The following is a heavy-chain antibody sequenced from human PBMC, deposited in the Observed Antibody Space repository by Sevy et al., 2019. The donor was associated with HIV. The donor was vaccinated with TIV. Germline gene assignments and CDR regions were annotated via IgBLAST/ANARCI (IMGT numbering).Heavy chain of an antibody. CDR3: ARDTLSYYDSSGTQDAFDI. CDR2: IIPIFGTA. J-gene: IGHJ3*02. V-gene: IGHV1-69*06. D-gene: IGHD3-22*01. CDR1: GGTFSSYA. Sequence: ASVKVSCKASGGTFSSYAISWVRQAPGQGLEWMGGIIPIFGTANYAQKFQGRVTITADKSTSTAYMERSSLRSEDTAVDYCARDTLSYYDSSGTQDAFDIWGQGTMVTVSS.